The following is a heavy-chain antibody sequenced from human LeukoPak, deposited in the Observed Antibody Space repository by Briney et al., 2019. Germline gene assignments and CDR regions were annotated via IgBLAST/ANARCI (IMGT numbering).Heavy chain of an antibody. CDR3: AHEYYDILTGYYKFVY. D-gene: IGHD3-9*01. CDR2: IYWDADK. V-gene: IGHV2-5*02. J-gene: IGHJ4*02. CDR1: GFSLSTSGVG. Sequence: ESGPTLVNPTQTLTLTCTFAGFSLSTSGVGVGWIRQRPGKALQGLAPIYWDADKRYSPSLKSRLPITKHTSKNQVVLTMTNMDPVDTATYYCAHEYYDILTGYYKFVYWGQGTLGTVSS.